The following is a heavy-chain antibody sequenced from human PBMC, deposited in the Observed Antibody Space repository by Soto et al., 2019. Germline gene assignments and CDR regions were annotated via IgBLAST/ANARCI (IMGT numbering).Heavy chain of an antibody. CDR2: IYSSGHT. V-gene: IGHV4-59*12. CDR3: ARDSFNTGLYFDY. CDR1: GYSISSYY. D-gene: IGHD2-8*02. Sequence: QVQLQESGPGVVKPSETLSLTCTVSGYSISSYYWNWIRQPPGKGLEWMGYIYSSGHTHYNPSLKSRVTMSLDTSKNQFSLILNSVTAADTDVYYCARDSFNTGLYFDYWGRGILVTVSS. J-gene: IGHJ4*02.